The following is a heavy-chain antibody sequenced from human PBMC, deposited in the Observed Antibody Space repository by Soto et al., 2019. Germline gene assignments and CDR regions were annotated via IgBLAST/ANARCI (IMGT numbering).Heavy chain of an antibody. Sequence: ASVKVSCKASGYTFTGYYMHWVRQAPGQGLEWMGWINPNSGGTNYAQKFQGWVTMTRDTSISTAYMELSRLRSDDTAVYYCARVGGYCSGGSCYGPHYFDYWGQGTLVTVSS. CDR1: GYTFTGYY. CDR2: INPNSGGT. V-gene: IGHV1-2*04. CDR3: ARVGGYCSGGSCYGPHYFDY. J-gene: IGHJ4*02. D-gene: IGHD2-15*01.